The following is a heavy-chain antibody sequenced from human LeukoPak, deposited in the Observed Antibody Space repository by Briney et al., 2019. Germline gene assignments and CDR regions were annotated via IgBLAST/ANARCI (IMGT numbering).Heavy chain of an antibody. Sequence: GGSLRLSCAASGFTFSSYGMHWVRQAPGKGLEWVAVISYDGSNKYYADSVKGRFTISRDNSKNTLYLQMNSLRAEDTAVYYCAKEDSGYTSGGFQHWGQGTLVTVSS. D-gene: IGHD3-22*01. V-gene: IGHV3-30*18. CDR2: ISYDGSNK. CDR3: AKEDSGYTSGGFQH. J-gene: IGHJ1*01. CDR1: GFTFSSYG.